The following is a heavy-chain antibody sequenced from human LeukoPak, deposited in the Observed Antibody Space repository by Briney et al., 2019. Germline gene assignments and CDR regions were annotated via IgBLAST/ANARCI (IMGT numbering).Heavy chain of an antibody. CDR1: GGSISSYY. J-gene: IGHJ4*02. CDR2: IYYGGST. Sequence: PSETLSLTCTVSGGSISSYYWSWIRQPPGKGLEWIGYIYYGGSTNYNPSLKSRVTISVDTSKNQFSLKLSSVTAADTAVYYCARGDSLFDYWGQGTLVTVSS. D-gene: IGHD2-15*01. CDR3: ARGDSLFDY. V-gene: IGHV4-59*01.